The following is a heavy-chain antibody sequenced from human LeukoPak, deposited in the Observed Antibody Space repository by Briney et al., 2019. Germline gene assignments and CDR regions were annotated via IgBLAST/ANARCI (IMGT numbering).Heavy chain of an antibody. CDR3: ARARFCSGGSCYSEVKHYYYYYYMDV. D-gene: IGHD2-15*01. CDR2: TYYRSKWYN. V-gene: IGHV6-1*01. CDR1: GDSVSRNTAG. Sequence: SQTLSLTCAISGDSVSRNTAGWNWIRQSPSRGLEWLGRTYYRSKWYNDYAVSVKSRITINPDTSKNQFSLQLNSVTPEDTAVYYCARARFCSGGSCYSEVKHYYYYYYMDVWGKGTTVTVSS. J-gene: IGHJ6*03.